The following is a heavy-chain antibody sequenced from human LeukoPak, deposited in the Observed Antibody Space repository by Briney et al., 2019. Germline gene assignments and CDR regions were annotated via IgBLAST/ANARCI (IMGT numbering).Heavy chain of an antibody. CDR2: IWYDGSNK. V-gene: IGHV3-33*06. CDR1: GFTFSSYG. CDR3: AKDRLRLRSGWAYLEIDY. D-gene: IGHD5-12*01. Sequence: GRSLRLSCAASGFTFSSYGMHWVRQAPGKGLEWVAVIWYDGSNKYYADSVKGRFTISRDNSKNTLYLQMNSLRAEDTAVYYCAKDRLRLRSGWAYLEIDYWGQGTLVTVSS. J-gene: IGHJ4*02.